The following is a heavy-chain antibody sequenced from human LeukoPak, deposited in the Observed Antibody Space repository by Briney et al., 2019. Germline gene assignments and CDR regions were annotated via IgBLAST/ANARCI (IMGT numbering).Heavy chain of an antibody. CDR1: GGSISSYY. D-gene: IGHD5-18*01. J-gene: IGHJ4*02. CDR2: IYYSGST. Sequence: SETLSLTCTVSGGSISSYYWSWIRQPPGKGLEWIGYIYYSGSTNYNPSLKSRVTISVDTSKNQFSLKLSSVTAADTAVYYCAGADTAMGTDYWGQGTLVTVSS. CDR3: AGADTAMGTDY. V-gene: IGHV4-59*01.